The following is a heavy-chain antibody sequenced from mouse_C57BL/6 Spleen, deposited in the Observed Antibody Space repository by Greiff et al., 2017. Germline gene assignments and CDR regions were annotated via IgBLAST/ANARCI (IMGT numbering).Heavy chain of an antibody. CDR3: AREGAGTWYFDY. CDR2: IYPGDGDA. D-gene: IGHD4-1*01. J-gene: IGHJ2*01. CDR1: GYAFSSSW. Sequence: QVQLQQSGPELVKPGASVKISCKASGYAFSSSWMHWVKQRPGTGLEWIGRIYPGDGDANYNGRFKGKATQTADKSSSTAYMQLSSLTSEDSAVYFCAREGAGTWYFDYRGQGSTLTVSS. V-gene: IGHV1-82*01.